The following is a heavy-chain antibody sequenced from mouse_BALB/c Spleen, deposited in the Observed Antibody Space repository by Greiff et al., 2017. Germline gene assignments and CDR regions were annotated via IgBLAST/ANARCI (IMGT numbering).Heavy chain of an antibody. J-gene: IGHJ3*01. CDR1: GYTFTSYT. D-gene: IGHD1-3*01. V-gene: IGHV1-4*02. Sequence: QVQLQQSAAELARPGASVKMSCKASGYTFTSYTMHWVKQRPGQGLEWIGYINPSSGYTEYNQKFKDKTTLTADKSSSTAYMQLSSLTSEDSAVYYCAREVSGWFAYWGQGTLVTVSA. CDR2: INPSSGYT. CDR3: AREVSGWFAY.